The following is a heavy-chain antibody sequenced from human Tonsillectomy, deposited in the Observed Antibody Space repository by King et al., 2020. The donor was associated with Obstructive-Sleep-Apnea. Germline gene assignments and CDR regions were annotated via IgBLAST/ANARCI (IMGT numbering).Heavy chain of an antibody. J-gene: IGHJ4*02. CDR3: ARWNGGFDY. D-gene: IGHD1-1*01. CDR2: IYYSVIT. V-gene: IGHV4-59*08. CDR1: GGSITNYY. Sequence: QLQESGPGLVRPSETLSLTCTVPGGSITNYYWGWIRQPPGKGLEWIGYIYYSVITDYNPALQGRVTISVDTSKTQLSLRVTSVTAADTAEYLCARWNGGFDYGGQGPLVTVPS.